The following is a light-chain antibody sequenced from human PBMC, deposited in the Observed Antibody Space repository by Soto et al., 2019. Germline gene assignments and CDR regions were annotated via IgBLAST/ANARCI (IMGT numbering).Light chain of an antibody. J-gene: IGKJ5*01. V-gene: IGKV3-20*01. Sequence: DIVLTQSPATLSLSPGERATLSCRASQTVTRNYLAWHQQKPGQTPRLLVYGASSRATGIPDRFSGSGSGTDFTLTISRLEPEDFAVYYCQQHGSSPITFGQGTRLEIK. CDR3: QQHGSSPIT. CDR1: QTVTRNY. CDR2: GAS.